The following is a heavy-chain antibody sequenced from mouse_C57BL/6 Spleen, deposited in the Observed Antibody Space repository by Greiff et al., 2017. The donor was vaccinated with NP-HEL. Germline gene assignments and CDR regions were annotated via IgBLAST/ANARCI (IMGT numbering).Heavy chain of an antibody. J-gene: IGHJ1*03. Sequence: EVKLLESGGGLVQPKGSLKLSCAASGFSFNTYAMNWVRQAPGKGLEWVARIRSKSNNYATYYADSVKDRFTISRDDSESMLYLQMNNLKTEDTAMYYCVRQGLYYGSSYGYFDVWGTGTTVTVSS. CDR1: GFSFNTYA. D-gene: IGHD1-1*01. CDR3: VRQGLYYGSSYGYFDV. CDR2: IRSKSNNYAT. V-gene: IGHV10-1*01.